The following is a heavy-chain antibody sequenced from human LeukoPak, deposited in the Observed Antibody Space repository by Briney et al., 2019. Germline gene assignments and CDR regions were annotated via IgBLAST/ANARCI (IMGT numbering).Heavy chain of an antibody. Sequence: SETLSLTCTVSGGSISSSSYYWGWIRQPPGKGLEWIGSIYYSGSTYYNPSLKSRVTISVDTSKNQFSRKLSSVTAADTAVYYCARVRAGYRNWFDPWGQGTLVTVSS. V-gene: IGHV4-39*01. CDR2: IYYSGST. D-gene: IGHD3-9*01. CDR1: GGSISSSSYY. CDR3: ARVRAGYRNWFDP. J-gene: IGHJ5*02.